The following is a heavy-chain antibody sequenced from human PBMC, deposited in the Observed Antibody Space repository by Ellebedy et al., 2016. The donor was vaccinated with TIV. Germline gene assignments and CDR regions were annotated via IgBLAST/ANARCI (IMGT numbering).Heavy chain of an antibody. CDR3: ARGAHGGGHEDFDF. D-gene: IGHD2-21*01. J-gene: IGHJ4*03. V-gene: IGHV4-4*07. Sequence: GSLRLXXTVSGGSISPYYWNWIRQPAGKRLEWIGRIYSSATTTYNPSLASRVTLSADTSKNQLSLKLTSVTAANTAVYYCARGAHGGGHEDFDFWGQGTLVTVSS. CDR1: GGSISPYY. CDR2: IYSSATT.